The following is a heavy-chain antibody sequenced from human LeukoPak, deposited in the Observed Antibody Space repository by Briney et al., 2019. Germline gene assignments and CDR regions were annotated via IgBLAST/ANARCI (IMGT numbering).Heavy chain of an antibody. Sequence: GASVKVSCKASGFTVTGYYMHWVRQAPGQGLDWMGWINPNSGATNYAQKLQGRVTMTRDTSISTVYMELSRLRSDDTAVYYCTRGGPEGSGYSYGSHDYWGQGTLVTVSS. CDR2: INPNSGAT. D-gene: IGHD5-18*01. V-gene: IGHV1-2*02. CDR3: TRGGPEGSGYSYGSHDY. J-gene: IGHJ4*02. CDR1: GFTVTGYY.